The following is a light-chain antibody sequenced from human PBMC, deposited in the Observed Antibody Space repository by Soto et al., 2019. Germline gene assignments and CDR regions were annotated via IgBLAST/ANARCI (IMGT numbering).Light chain of an antibody. Sequence: QSALTQPASVSGSPGQSITISCTGTSIDVGSYNYVSWFQQHPGKAPKLMIYEVNNRSSGVSDRFFGSKSGNTASLTISGLQAEDEADYYCSSYTSISTSYVFGTGTKLIVL. J-gene: IGLJ1*01. CDR1: SIDVGSYNY. CDR2: EVN. V-gene: IGLV2-14*01. CDR3: SSYTSISTSYV.